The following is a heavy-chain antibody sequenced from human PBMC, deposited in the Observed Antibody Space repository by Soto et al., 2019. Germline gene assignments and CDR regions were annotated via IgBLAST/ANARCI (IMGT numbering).Heavy chain of an antibody. V-gene: IGHV3-11*01. D-gene: IGHD4-4*01. CDR3: AKDPDATGFYIDS. J-gene: IGHJ4*02. CDR2: ISSGGGTI. Sequence: QVQLVESGGGLVKPGGSLRLSCAASGFIFSDYYMSWIRQTPGKGLEWIAYISSGGGTIHYADSVKGRFAISRDNAKNVLYLQMNSLRVEYTAVYYCAKDPDATGFYIDSWCQGTQVSVSS. CDR1: GFIFSDYY.